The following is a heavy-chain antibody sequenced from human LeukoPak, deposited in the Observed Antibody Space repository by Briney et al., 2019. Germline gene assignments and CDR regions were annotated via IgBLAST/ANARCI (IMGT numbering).Heavy chain of an antibody. V-gene: IGHV4-59*01. CDR3: ARSIAAAGNFDY. D-gene: IGHD6-13*01. CDR2: IYYSGST. J-gene: IGHJ4*02. Sequence: SETLSLTCTVSGGSISSYYWSWIRQPPGKGLEWIGYIYYSGSTNYNPSLKSRVTISVDTSKNQFSLKLSSVTAADTAVYYCARSIAAAGNFDYWGQGTLVTVSS. CDR1: GGSISSYY.